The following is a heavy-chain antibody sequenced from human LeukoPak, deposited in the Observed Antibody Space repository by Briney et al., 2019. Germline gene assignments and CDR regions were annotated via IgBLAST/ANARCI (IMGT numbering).Heavy chain of an antibody. D-gene: IGHD3-22*01. J-gene: IGHJ4*02. CDR3: AKDPYYYDSSGYYYPDY. Sequence: GGSLRLSCAASGSTFDDYAMHWVRQAPGKGLEWVSLISGDGGSTYYADSVKGRFTISRDNSKNSLYLQMNSLRTEDTALYYCAKDPYYYDSSGYYYPDYWGQGTLVTVSS. V-gene: IGHV3-43*02. CDR1: GSTFDDYA. CDR2: ISGDGGST.